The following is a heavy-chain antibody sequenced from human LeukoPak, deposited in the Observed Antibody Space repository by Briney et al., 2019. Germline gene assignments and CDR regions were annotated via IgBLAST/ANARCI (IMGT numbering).Heavy chain of an antibody. D-gene: IGHD5-24*01. V-gene: IGHV3-30*04. CDR3: AREGRWLHTSFDY. CDR2: ISYDGSNK. Sequence: GGSLRLSCAASGFTFSSYAMHWVRQAPGEGLEWVAVISYDGSNKYYADSVKGRFTISRDNSKNTLYLQMNSLRAEDTAVYYCAREGRWLHTSFDYWGQGTLVTVSS. CDR1: GFTFSSYA. J-gene: IGHJ4*02.